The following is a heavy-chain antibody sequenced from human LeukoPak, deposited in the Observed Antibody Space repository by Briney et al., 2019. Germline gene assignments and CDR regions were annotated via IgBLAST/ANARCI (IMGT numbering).Heavy chain of an antibody. CDR1: GFTFSSYW. V-gene: IGHV3-7*01. D-gene: IGHD5-12*01. CDR3: ARAGGSGYDDY. J-gene: IGHJ4*02. CDR2: IKQDGSEK. Sequence: PGGSLRLSCAASGFTFSSYWMSWVRQAPGKGLEGVANIKQDGSEKYYVDSVKGRFTISRDNAKNSLYLQMNSLRAEDTAVYYCARAGGSGYDDYWGQGTLVTVSS.